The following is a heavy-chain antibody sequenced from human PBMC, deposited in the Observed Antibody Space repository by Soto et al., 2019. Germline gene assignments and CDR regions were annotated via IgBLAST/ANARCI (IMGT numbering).Heavy chain of an antibody. CDR3: AKRRGAGGHFDY. CDR1: GFTFISYA. Sequence: PGGSLRLSCASSGFTFISYAMGWVRQGPGKGLEWVAVVSIGGSTHYADSARGRFTISRDNSKNTLSLQMNSLTAEDTAVYFCAKRRGAGGHFDYWGQGALVTVSS. CDR2: VSIGGST. D-gene: IGHD2-15*01. J-gene: IGHJ4*02. V-gene: IGHV3-23*01.